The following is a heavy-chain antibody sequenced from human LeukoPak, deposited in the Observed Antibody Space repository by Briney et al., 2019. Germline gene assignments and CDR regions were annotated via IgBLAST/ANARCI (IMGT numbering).Heavy chain of an antibody. V-gene: IGHV5-51*01. CDR2: IYPDDSDT. CDR1: GYSFTSYW. CDR3: ASSYSSSSFDAFDI. D-gene: IGHD6-6*01. Sequence: GESLKISCKGSGYSFTSYWIGWVRQMPGKGLEWMGIIYPDDSDTRYSPSFQGEVNISADKSISTAYLQWSSLKASDTAMYYCASSYSSSSFDAFDIWGQGTMVTVSS. J-gene: IGHJ3*02.